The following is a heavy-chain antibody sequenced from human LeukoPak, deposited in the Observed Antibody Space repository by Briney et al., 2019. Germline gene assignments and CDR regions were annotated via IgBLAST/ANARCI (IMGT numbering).Heavy chain of an antibody. D-gene: IGHD6-19*01. CDR2: ISSNGGST. Sequence: GGSLRLSCAPSGFTFSSYAMFWVRQAPGEGLEYVSAISSNGGSTYYANSVKGRFTISRCNSKNTLYLQMGSLRAEDMAVYYCARDRDPIAVASIFVYWGQGTLFTVSS. J-gene: IGHJ4*02. V-gene: IGHV3-64*01. CDR3: ARDRDPIAVASIFVY. CDR1: GFTFSSYA.